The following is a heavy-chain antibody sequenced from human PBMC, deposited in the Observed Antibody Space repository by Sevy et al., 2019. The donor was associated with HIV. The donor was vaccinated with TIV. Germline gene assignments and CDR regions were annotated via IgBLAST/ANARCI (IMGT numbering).Heavy chain of an antibody. CDR3: AREGCTRPHDY. J-gene: IGHJ4*02. CDR1: GFNFNIYS. V-gene: IGHV3-23*01. Sequence: GGCLRLSCAVSGFNFNIYSMSWVRQAPGKGLEWLSTLSFGCGKINYADSVKGRFIISRDDSKITLYLQMNSLRAEVTAVYFRAREGCTRPHDYWGQGTLVTVSS. D-gene: IGHD2-8*01. CDR2: LSFGCGKI.